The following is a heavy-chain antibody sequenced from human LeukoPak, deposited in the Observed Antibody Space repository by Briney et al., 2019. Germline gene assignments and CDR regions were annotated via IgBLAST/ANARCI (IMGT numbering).Heavy chain of an antibody. CDR1: GGSFSGYY. D-gene: IGHD1-26*01. J-gene: IGHJ5*02. CDR2: INHSGST. V-gene: IGHV4-34*01. Sequence: SETLSLTCAVYGGSFSGYYWSCIRQSPGKGLEWIGEINHSGSTNYNPSLKSRVTISVDTSKNQFSLELSSVTAADTAVYYCARKNPRTNIVGAVPRCWFDPWGQGTLVTVSS. CDR3: ARKNPRTNIVGAVPRCWFDP.